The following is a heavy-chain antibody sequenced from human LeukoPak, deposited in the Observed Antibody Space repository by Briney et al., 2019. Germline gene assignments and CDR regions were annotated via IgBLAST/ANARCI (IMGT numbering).Heavy chain of an antibody. V-gene: IGHV4-59*01. CDR3: AIGGYNYSDYYYYGMDV. D-gene: IGHD5-24*01. Sequence: SETLSLTCTVSGGSISSYYWSWIRQPPGKGLEWIGYIYYSGSTNYNPSLKSRVTISVDTSKNQFSLKLSSVTAAVTAVYYCAIGGYNYSDYYYYGMDVWGQGTTVTVSS. CDR2: IYYSGST. CDR1: GGSISSYY. J-gene: IGHJ6*02.